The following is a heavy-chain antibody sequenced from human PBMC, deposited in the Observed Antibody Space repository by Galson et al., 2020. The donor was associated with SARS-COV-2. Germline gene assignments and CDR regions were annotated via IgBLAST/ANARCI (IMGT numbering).Heavy chain of an antibody. CDR2: ISAYNGNT. CDR3: VRDTPSVRDRYYYYYYGMDV. J-gene: IGHJ6*01. Sequence: ASVKVSCKASGYTFTSYGISWVRQAPGQGLEWMGWISAYNGNTNYAQKLQGRVTMTTDTSTSTAYMELRSLRSDDTAVYYCVRDTPSVRDRYYYYYYGMDVWGQGTTVTVSS. CDR1: GYTFTSYG. V-gene: IGHV1-18*04.